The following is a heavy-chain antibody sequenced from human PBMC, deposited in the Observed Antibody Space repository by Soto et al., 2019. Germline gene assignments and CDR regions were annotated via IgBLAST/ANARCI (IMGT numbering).Heavy chain of an antibody. J-gene: IGHJ4*02. D-gene: IGHD3-16*02. V-gene: IGHV3-7*01. CDR1: GFTFSEHW. Sequence: EVQLVESGGGLVQPGGSLRLSCAASGFTFSEHWMNWVRKAPGKGLEWVANIKQDGSEKHYVDSVKGRFTISRDNAKNALYLQMKRMRVEDTAVYYCARLRSGYCGQGTLVTVSS. CDR3: ARLRSGY. CDR2: IKQDGSEK.